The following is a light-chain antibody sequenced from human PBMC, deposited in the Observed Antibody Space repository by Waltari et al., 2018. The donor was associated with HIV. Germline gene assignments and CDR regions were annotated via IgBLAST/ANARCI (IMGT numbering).Light chain of an antibody. Sequence: DIQLTQSPAILSASVGDRVTLTCRPTEKINGWLAWYQQRPGKAPKLLIYEATRLQSGVSSRFSGSESETEYTLTISRLQPDDFATYYCQQYNSFSPYTFGQGTKLEIK. CDR1: EKINGW. CDR3: QQYNSFSPYT. J-gene: IGKJ2*01. CDR2: EAT. V-gene: IGKV1-5*03.